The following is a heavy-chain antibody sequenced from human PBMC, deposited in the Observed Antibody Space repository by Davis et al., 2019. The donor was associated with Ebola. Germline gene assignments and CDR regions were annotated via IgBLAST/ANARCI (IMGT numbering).Heavy chain of an antibody. CDR3: ARDDILTDVLYYYYYGMDV. V-gene: IGHV3-11*01. D-gene: IGHD3-9*01. CDR1: GFRFSDYY. J-gene: IGHJ6*02. Sequence: GGSLRLSCAASGFRFSDYYMNWIRQAPGKGLECISYISTTGSTTYYADSVKGRFTISRDNAKNSLYLQMNSLRAEDTAVYYCARDDILTDVLYYYYYGMDVLGQGTTVTVSS. CDR2: ISTTGSTT.